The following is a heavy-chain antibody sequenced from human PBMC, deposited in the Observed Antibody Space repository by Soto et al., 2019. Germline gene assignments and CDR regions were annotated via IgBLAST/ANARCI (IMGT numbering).Heavy chain of an antibody. V-gene: IGHV3-30*18. CDR3: AKGISIVVVTAIQTTFDY. Sequence: GGSLRLSCAASGFTFSSYGMHWVRQAPGKGLEWVAVISYDGSNKYYADSVKGRFTISRDNSKNTLYLQMNSLRAEDTAVYYCAKGISIVVVTAIQTTFDYWGQGTLVTVSS. D-gene: IGHD2-21*02. J-gene: IGHJ4*02. CDR2: ISYDGSNK. CDR1: GFTFSSYG.